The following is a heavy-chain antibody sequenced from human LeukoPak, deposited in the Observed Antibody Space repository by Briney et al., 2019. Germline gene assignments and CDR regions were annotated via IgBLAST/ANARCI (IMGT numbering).Heavy chain of an antibody. CDR1: GYTFTSYD. Sequence: ASVKVSCKASGYTFTSYDIHWVRQATGQGLEWMGWMNPNSGNTGYAQKFQGRVTMTRDTSISTAYMELSSLRAEATAVYYCSLGYCIATDWGQGTVVTVSS. CDR3: SLGYCIATD. V-gene: IGHV1-8*01. D-gene: IGHD2-15*01. CDR2: MNPNSGNT. J-gene: IGHJ4*02.